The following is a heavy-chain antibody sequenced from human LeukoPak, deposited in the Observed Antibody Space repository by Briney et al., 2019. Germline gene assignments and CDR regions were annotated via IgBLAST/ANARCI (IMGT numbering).Heavy chain of an antibody. D-gene: IGHD3-10*01. Sequence: ASVKVSCKASGYTFTSYYMHWVRQAPGQGLEWMGIINPSGGSTSYAQKFQGRVTMTRDMSTGTVYMELSSLRSEDTAVYYCARGSLWFGDDPWGQGTLVTVSS. J-gene: IGHJ5*02. CDR3: ARGSLWFGDDP. CDR2: INPSGGST. CDR1: GYTFTSYY. V-gene: IGHV1-46*01.